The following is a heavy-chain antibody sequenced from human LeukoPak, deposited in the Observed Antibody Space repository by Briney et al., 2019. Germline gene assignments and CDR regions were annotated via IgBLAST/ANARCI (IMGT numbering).Heavy chain of an antibody. CDR2: INPNSGGT. J-gene: IGHJ5*02. V-gene: IGHV1-2*02. Sequence: ASVKVSCKASGYTFTGYYMHWVRQAPGQGLEWMGWINPNSGGTNYAQTFQGRVTMTRDTSISTAYMELSRLRSDDTAVYYCARDGSGSGANKEWFDPWGQGTLVTVSS. CDR1: GYTFTGYY. D-gene: IGHD1-26*01. CDR3: ARDGSGSGANKEWFDP.